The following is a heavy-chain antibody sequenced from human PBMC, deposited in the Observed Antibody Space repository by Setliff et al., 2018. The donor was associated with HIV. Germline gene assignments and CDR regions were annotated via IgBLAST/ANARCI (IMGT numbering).Heavy chain of an antibody. Sequence: SVKVSCKASGGTFSSYAISWVRQAPRQGLEWMGGIIPIFGTTNYAQRLQGRVTMTTDTSTSTAYKDLRSLTSDDTAVYYCARDPTRSHTTMSNDAFDIWGQGTMVTVSS. J-gene: IGHJ3*02. CDR1: GGTFSSYA. CDR2: IIPIFGTT. V-gene: IGHV1-69*05. CDR3: ARDPTRSHTTMSNDAFDI. D-gene: IGHD3-22*01.